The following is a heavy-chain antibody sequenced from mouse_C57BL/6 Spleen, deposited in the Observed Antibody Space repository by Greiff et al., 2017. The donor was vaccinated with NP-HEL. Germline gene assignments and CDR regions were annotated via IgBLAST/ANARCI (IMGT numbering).Heavy chain of an antibody. CDR2: INPNNGGT. V-gene: IGHV1-26*01. CDR1: GYTFTDYY. J-gene: IGHJ2*01. Sequence: EVQLQQSGPELVKPGASVKISCKASGYTFTDYYMNWVKQSHGKSLEWIGDINPNNGGTSYNQKFKGKATLTVDKSSSTAYMELRSLTSEDSAVYYCARRGGFDYWGQGTTRTVSS. CDR3: ARRGGFDY.